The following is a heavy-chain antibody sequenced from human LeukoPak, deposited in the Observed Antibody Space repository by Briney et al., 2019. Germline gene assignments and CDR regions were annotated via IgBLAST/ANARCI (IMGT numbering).Heavy chain of an antibody. J-gene: IGHJ4*02. D-gene: IGHD1-26*01. CDR3: ARDSGSYYGYFDY. Sequence: SVNVSCKASGYTFTKSAMNWVRQAPGQGLEWMGGIITIFGTANYAQKFQGRVTITADESTSTAYMELSSLRSEDTAVYYCARDSGSYYGYFDYWGQGTLVTVSS. CDR2: IITIFGTA. CDR1: GYTFTKSA. V-gene: IGHV1-69*13.